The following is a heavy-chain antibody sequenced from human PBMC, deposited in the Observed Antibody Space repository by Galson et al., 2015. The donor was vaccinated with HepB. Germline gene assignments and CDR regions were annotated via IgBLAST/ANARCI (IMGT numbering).Heavy chain of an antibody. V-gene: IGHV7-4-1*02. J-gene: IGHJ6*02. Sequence: SVKVSCKASGYTFTSYAMNWVRQAPGQGLEWMGWINTNTGNPTYAQGFTGRFVFSLDTSVSTAYLQISSLKAEDTAVYYCAREDSGSYYYYGMDVWGQGTTVTVSS. D-gene: IGHD1-26*01. CDR1: GYTFTSYA. CDR3: AREDSGSYYYYGMDV. CDR2: INTNTGNP.